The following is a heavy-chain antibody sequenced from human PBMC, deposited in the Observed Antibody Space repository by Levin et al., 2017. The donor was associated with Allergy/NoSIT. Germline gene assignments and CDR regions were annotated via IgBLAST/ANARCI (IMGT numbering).Heavy chain of an antibody. CDR1: GITVSDYY. CDR2: ISSDREGSFI. V-gene: IGHV3-11*01. D-gene: IGHD2-21*02. Sequence: MAGGSLRLSCAVSGITVSDYYMSWIRQAPGKGPEWISFISSDREGSFIRYAASVKGRFTISRDTVKNSLYLQISSLRVDDSGVYYCARDVDGGDTFDSWGQGTLVTVSA. CDR3: ARDVDGGDTFDS. J-gene: IGHJ4*02.